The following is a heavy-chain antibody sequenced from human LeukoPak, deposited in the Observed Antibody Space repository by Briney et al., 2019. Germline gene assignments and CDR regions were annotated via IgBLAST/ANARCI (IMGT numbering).Heavy chain of an antibody. CDR2: ISYDGSNK. Sequence: GGSLRLSCAVSGFTSSTYAMSWVRQAPGKGLEWVAVISYDGSNKYYADSVKGRFTISRDNSKNTLYLQMNSLRAEDTAVYYCASGIVVVPARGAFDIWGQGTMVTVSS. J-gene: IGHJ3*02. CDR1: GFTSSTYA. D-gene: IGHD2-2*01. V-gene: IGHV3-30-3*01. CDR3: ASGIVVVPARGAFDI.